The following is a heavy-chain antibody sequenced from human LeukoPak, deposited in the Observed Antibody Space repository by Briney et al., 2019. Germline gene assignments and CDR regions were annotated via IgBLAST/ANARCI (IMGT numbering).Heavy chain of an antibody. Sequence: GGSLRLSCAASGFTFSSYGMSWVRQAPGKGLEWVSGISGSGGSTYYADSVKGRFTISRDNSKNTLYLQMNSLRAEDTAVYYCAKALFSSSYYFDYWGQGTLVTVSS. CDR2: ISGSGGST. CDR1: GFTFSSYG. V-gene: IGHV3-23*01. D-gene: IGHD6-6*01. CDR3: AKALFSSSYYFDY. J-gene: IGHJ4*02.